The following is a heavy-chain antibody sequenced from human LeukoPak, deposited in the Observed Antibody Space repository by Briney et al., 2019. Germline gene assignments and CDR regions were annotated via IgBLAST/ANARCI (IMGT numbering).Heavy chain of an antibody. J-gene: IGHJ3*02. CDR2: IYYSGST. D-gene: IGHD4-17*01. CDR3: ARHDYGDYEDAFDI. V-gene: IGHV4-39*01. CDR1: GGSISSSSYY. Sequence: PSETLSLTCTVSGGSISSSSYYWGWIRQPPGKGLEWIGSIYYSGSTYYNPSLKSRVTISVDTSKNQFSLKQSSVTAADTAVYYCARHDYGDYEDAFDIWGQGTMVTVSS.